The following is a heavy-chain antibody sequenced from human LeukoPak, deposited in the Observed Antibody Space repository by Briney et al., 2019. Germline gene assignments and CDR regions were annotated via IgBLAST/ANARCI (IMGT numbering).Heavy chain of an antibody. CDR1: GPTFSNYW. J-gene: IGHJ4*02. V-gene: IGHV3-7*03. CDR2: IKQDGSEK. D-gene: IGHD3-22*01. Sequence: GGSLRLSCAASGPTFSNYWMSWVRQAPGKGLEWVANIKQDGSEKYYVDSVKGRFTISRDNAKNSLYLQMNSLRAEDTAVYYCARSGYYDSLGPYYFDYWGQGTLVTVSS. CDR3: ARSGYYDSLGPYYFDY.